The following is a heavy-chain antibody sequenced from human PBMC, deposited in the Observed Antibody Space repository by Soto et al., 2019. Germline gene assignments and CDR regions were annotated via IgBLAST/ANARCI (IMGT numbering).Heavy chain of an antibody. J-gene: IGHJ4*02. CDR2: SFYRGST. CDR3: ATADGFGVVTPFFEY. Sequence: QLQLQESGPGLVKPSETLSLTCTVSGGSISSRSHYWGWIRQSPGKHLEWIGSSFYRGSTHYNPSLKTRVTISRDTFKDPVSPKLFPVTAADTAVYYCATADGFGVVTPFFEYWGQGILVTVSS. D-gene: IGHD3-3*01. V-gene: IGHV4-39*01. CDR1: GGSISSRSHY.